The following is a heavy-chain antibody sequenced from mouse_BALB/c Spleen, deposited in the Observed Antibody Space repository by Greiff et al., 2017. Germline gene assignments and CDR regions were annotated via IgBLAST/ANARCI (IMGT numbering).Heavy chain of an antibody. CDR3: ARGGAINWDGGVDY. CDR2: ISYSGST. CDR1: GDSITSGY. Sequence: DVKLQESGPSLVKPSQTLSLTCSVTGDSITSGYWNWIRKFPGNKLEYMGYISYSGSTYYNPSLKSRISITRDTSKNQYYLQLNSVTTEDTATYYCARGGAINWDGGVDYWGQGTTLTVSS. D-gene: IGHD4-1*01. J-gene: IGHJ2*01. V-gene: IGHV3-8*02.